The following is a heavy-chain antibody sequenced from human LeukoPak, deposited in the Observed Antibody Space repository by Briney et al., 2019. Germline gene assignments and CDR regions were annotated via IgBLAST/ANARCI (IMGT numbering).Heavy chain of an antibody. V-gene: IGHV3-23*01. J-gene: IGHJ1*01. CDR1: GFTFSSYA. CDR3: AKEKFIAAAGTPPWYFQH. CDR2: ISGSGGST. D-gene: IGHD6-13*01. Sequence: GGSLRLSCAASGFTFSSYAMSWVRQAPGKGLEWVSAISGSGGSTYYADSVKGRFTISRDNSKNTLYLQMNSLRAEDTAVYYCAKEKFIAAAGTPPWYFQHWGQGTLVTVSS.